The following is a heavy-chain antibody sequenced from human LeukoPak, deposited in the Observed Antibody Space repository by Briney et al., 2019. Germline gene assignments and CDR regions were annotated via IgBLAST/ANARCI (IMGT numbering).Heavy chain of an antibody. CDR3: ARDRRGVWELLRAFDI. V-gene: IGHV1-18*01. CDR1: GYTFTNYG. CDR2: ISAYNGNT. J-gene: IGHJ3*02. Sequence: ASVKVSCKASGYTFTNYGISWVRQAPGQGLEWMGWISAYNGNTNYAQNFQGRVTMTTDTSTSTAYMELRSRRSDDTAVYYCARDRRGVWELLRAFDIWGQGTMVTVSS. D-gene: IGHD1-26*01.